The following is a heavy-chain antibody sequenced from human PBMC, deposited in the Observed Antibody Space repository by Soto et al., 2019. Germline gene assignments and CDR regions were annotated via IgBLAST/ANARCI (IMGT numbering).Heavy chain of an antibody. CDR2: INHSGST. V-gene: IGHV4-34*01. D-gene: IGHD6-19*01. J-gene: IGHJ6*02. CDR3: ARGRTAVAAYYYYYGMDV. CDR1: GGSFSGYY. Sequence: TSETLSLTCAVYGGSFSGYYWSWNRQPPGKGLEWIGEINHSGSTNYNPSLKSRVTISVDTSKNQFSLKLSSVTAADTAVYYCARGRTAVAAYYYYYGMDVWGQGTTVTVSS.